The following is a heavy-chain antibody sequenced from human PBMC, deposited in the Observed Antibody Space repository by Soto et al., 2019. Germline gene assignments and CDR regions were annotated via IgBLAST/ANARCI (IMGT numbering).Heavy chain of an antibody. J-gene: IGHJ4*02. CDR2: ISGSGGST. CDR3: AKYFDPGTSGY. Sequence: EVQLLESGGGLVQPGGSLRLSCAASGFTFSSYAMSWVRQAPGKGLEWVSAISGSGGSTYYADSVKGRFTISSDNPKNPLYLQMNSLRAEDTAVYYCAKYFDPGTSGYWGQGTLVTVSS. V-gene: IGHV3-23*01. D-gene: IGHD1-1*01. CDR1: GFTFSSYA.